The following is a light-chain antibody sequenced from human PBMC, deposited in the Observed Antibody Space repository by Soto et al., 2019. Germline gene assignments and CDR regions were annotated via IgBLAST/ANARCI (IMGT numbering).Light chain of an antibody. Sequence: EIVMTQSPATLSVSPGERATLSCRASQSVSSNLAWYQQKPGQTPRLLIYDASSRATGIPARFSGSGSGTDFTLTISSLQSEDFAVYYCQQYNNWPLTFGGGTNVEIK. CDR3: QQYNNWPLT. CDR1: QSVSSN. J-gene: IGKJ4*01. V-gene: IGKV3-15*01. CDR2: DAS.